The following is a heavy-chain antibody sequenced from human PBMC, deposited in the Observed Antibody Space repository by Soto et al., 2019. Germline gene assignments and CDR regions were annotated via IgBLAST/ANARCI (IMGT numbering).Heavy chain of an antibody. CDR3: ARLPKGSVVTG. V-gene: IGHV3-48*02. D-gene: IGHD2-21*02. Sequence: GGSLRLSCVGSGFSFRDHSMNWVRQPPGKGLQWISYISSSSENIYYADSVKGRFTVSRDNAKNTLFLQMNSLRDDDSAIYYCARLPKGSVVTGWGQGSLVTVSA. CDR2: ISSSSENI. CDR1: GFSFRDHS. J-gene: IGHJ4*01.